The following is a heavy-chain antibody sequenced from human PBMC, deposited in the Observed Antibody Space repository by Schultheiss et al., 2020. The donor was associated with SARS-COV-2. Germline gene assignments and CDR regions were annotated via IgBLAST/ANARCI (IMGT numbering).Heavy chain of an antibody. V-gene: IGHV3-11*04. CDR3: ARDGDVAMVSGALDI. CDR1: GASIITT. D-gene: IGHD5-18*01. J-gene: IGHJ3*02. Sequence: LSLTCGVSGASIITTNFFWGWIRQPPGKGLEWISYISASSNTIYYADSVKGRFTISRDNAENSVSLQMSRLRVEDTAVYYCARDGDVAMVSGALDIWGQGTMVTVSS. CDR2: ISASSNTI.